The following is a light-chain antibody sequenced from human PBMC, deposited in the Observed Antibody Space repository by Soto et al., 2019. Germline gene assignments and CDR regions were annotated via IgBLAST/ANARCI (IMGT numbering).Light chain of an antibody. V-gene: IGLV4-69*01. CDR3: QNSGTGIVV. CDR1: SGHSSYA. CDR2: LNSDGSH. Sequence: QSVLTQSPSASASLGASVKLTCTLSSGHSSYAIAWHQQQPEKGPRYLMKLNSDGSHSKGDGIPDRFSGSSAGAERYLTSSSLQSEDEADYCRQNSGTGIVVFGGGTKLTVL. J-gene: IGLJ2*01.